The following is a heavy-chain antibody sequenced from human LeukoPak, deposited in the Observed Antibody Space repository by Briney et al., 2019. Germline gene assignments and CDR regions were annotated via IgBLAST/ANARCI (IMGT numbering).Heavy chain of an antibody. CDR3: TRGPGSGYFGGGDY. CDR2: VNPTTGNT. J-gene: IGHJ4*02. Sequence: ASVKVSCKTSGYTFNNYDLNWVRQTTGHGLEWMGWVNPTTGNTGSSPRLQGRVTLTRNTSISTAYMELNSLTFEDTAVYYCTRGPGSGYFGGGDYWGRGTLVTVSS. CDR1: GYTFNNYD. D-gene: IGHD3-3*01. V-gene: IGHV1-8*03.